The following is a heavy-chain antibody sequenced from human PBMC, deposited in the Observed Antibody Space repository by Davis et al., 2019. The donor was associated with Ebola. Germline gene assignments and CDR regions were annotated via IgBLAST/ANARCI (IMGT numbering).Heavy chain of an antibody. J-gene: IGHJ6*02. CDR1: GGSISSGDYY. CDR3: ARYNWNPWYYYGMDV. V-gene: IGHV4-30-4*01. Sequence: SETLSLTCTVSGGSISSGDYYWSWIRQPPGKGLEWIGYIYYSGSTYYNPSLKSRVTISVDTSKNQFSLKLSSVTAADTAVYYCARYNWNPWYYYGMDVWGQGTTVTVSS. CDR2: IYYSGST. D-gene: IGHD1-20*01.